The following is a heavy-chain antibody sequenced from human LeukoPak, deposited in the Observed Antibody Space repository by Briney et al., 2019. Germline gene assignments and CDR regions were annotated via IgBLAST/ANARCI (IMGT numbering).Heavy chain of an antibody. D-gene: IGHD4-17*01. Sequence: GGSLRLSCAASGFTFSSHGMSWVRQAPGKGLEWVSAIDSTGFYTYYPDSVKGRFSISRDNSKSTLYLQMNSLRVEDTAVYYCAKDRPGSTVTSPPSYWGQGTLVTVSS. CDR2: IDSTGFYT. V-gene: IGHV3-23*05. CDR3: AKDRPGSTVTSPPSY. J-gene: IGHJ4*02. CDR1: GFTFSSHG.